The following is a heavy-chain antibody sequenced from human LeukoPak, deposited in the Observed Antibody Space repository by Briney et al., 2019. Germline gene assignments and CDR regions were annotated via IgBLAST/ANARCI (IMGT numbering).Heavy chain of an antibody. J-gene: IGHJ4*02. CDR3: ARGYCSSTSCLWYFDY. D-gene: IGHD2-2*01. Sequence: PGGSLRLSCAASGFTFSSYAMSWVRQAPGKGLEWVSAISGSGGSTYYADSVKGRFTISRDNSKSTLYLQMNSLRAEDTAVYYCARGYCSSTSCLWYFDYWGQGTLVTVSS. CDR2: ISGSGGST. V-gene: IGHV3-23*01. CDR1: GFTFSSYA.